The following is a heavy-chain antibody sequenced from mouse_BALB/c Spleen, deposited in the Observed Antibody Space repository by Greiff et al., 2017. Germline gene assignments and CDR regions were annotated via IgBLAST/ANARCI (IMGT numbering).Heavy chain of an antibody. V-gene: IGHV3-2*02. J-gene: IGHJ4*01. Sequence: EVKLVESGPGLVKPSQSLSLTCTVTGYSITSDYAWNWIRQFPGNKLEWMGYISYSGSTSYNPSLKSRISITRDTSKNQFFLQLNSVTTEDTATYYCARSEWYYAMDYWGQGTSVTVSS. CDR2: ISYSGST. CDR1: GYSITSDYA. CDR3: ARSEWYYAMDY. D-gene: IGHD1-3*01.